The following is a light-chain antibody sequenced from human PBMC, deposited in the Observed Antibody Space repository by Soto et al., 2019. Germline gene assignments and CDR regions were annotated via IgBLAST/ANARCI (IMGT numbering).Light chain of an antibody. J-gene: IGKJ5*01. Sequence: EIVLTQSPAALSLPPGERATIFCKTSLNVNSYLAWYQQKPGQAPRLLIYDASNRAAGIPARFSGSGSGTDFTLTISSLEPEDFAIYYCQQRQYWPPITFGQGTRLDIK. CDR3: QQRQYWPPIT. CDR1: LNVNSY. CDR2: DAS. V-gene: IGKV3-11*01.